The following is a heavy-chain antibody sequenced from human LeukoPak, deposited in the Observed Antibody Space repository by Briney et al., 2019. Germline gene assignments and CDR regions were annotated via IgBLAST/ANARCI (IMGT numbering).Heavy chain of an antibody. CDR2: IYTSGST. D-gene: IGHD6-19*01. Sequence: SETLSLTCTVSGGSITSYYGSWIRQPAGKGLEWIGRIYTSGSTNYNPSLKSRVAMSVDTPKNQFSLKLSSVTAADPAVHYCARDPTRHSSGWYAGGYAFDIWGQGTMVTVSS. CDR1: GGSITSYY. V-gene: IGHV4-4*07. CDR3: ARDPTRHSSGWYAGGYAFDI. J-gene: IGHJ3*02.